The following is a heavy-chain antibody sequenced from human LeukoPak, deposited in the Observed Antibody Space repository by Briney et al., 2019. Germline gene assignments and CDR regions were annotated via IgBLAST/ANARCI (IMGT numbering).Heavy chain of an antibody. CDR1: GYSISSGYY. Sequence: PSETLSLTCAVSGYSISSGYYWGWIRQPPGKGLEWIGNIYHSGSTDYNPSLKSRVTISVDTSRNQFSLKLTSMTDTDTAVYYCEGIPAAGTRFDYWGQGTLVTVSS. CDR3: EGIPAAGTRFDY. D-gene: IGHD6-13*01. CDR2: IYHSGST. J-gene: IGHJ4*02. V-gene: IGHV4-38-2*01.